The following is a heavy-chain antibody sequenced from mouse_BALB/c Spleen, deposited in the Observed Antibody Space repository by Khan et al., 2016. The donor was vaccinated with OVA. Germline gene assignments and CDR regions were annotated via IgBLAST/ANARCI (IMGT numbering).Heavy chain of an antibody. CDR2: INTYTGEP. V-gene: IGHV9-3-1*01. CDR3: ARMKPYGYFDL. J-gene: IGHJ1*01. CDR1: GYTFTNYG. Sequence: QIQLVQSGPELKKPGETVKISCKASGYTFTNYGMNWVKQAPGKGLKWMGWINTYTGEPTYADDFKGRFAFSLETSASTAYLQINNLKNEDTAKYVYARMKPYGYFDLWGAGTTVTVTS.